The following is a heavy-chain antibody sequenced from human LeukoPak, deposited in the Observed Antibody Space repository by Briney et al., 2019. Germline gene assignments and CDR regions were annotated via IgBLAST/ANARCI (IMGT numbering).Heavy chain of an antibody. Sequence: GGSLRLSCAASGFTFSSYAMHWVRQAPGKGLEWVAVISYDGSNKYYADSVKGRFTISRDNSKNTLYLQMNSLRAEDTAVYYCARDLYWGQGTLVTVSS. CDR1: GFTFSSYA. CDR3: ARDLY. J-gene: IGHJ4*02. CDR2: ISYDGSNK. V-gene: IGHV3-30-3*01.